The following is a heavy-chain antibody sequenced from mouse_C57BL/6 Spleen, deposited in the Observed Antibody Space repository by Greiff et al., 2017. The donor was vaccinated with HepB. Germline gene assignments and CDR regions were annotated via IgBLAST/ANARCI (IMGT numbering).Heavy chain of an antibody. CDR1: GYTFTSYW. V-gene: IGHV1-64*01. CDR2: IHPNSGST. Sequence: QVQLKQPGAELVKPGASVKLSCKASGYTFTSYWMHWVKQRPGQGLEWIGMIHPNSGSTNYNEKFKSKATLTVDKSSSTAYMQLSSLTSEDSAVYYCARGGGKDWYFDVWGTGTTVTVSS. D-gene: IGHD1-3*01. J-gene: IGHJ1*03. CDR3: ARGGGKDWYFDV.